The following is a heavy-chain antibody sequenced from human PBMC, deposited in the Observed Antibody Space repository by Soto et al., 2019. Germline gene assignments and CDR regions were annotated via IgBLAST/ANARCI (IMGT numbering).Heavy chain of an antibody. V-gene: IGHV3-74*01. CDR1: GFSFSTYW. J-gene: IGHJ4*02. D-gene: IGHD4-17*01. Sequence: EVQLVESGGGLVQPGGSLRLSCAASGFSFSTYWMHWVRQAPEKGLVWVSRINSDGSITNYADSVRGRFTISRDNAKNTLYLQMNSLRAEDTAVYYCARDPRPYGGNSPIDYWAREPWSPSPQ. CDR2: INSDGSIT. CDR3: ARDPRPYGGNSPIDY.